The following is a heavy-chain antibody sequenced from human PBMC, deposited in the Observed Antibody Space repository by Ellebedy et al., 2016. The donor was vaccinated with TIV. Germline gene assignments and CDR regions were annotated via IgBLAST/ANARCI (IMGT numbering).Heavy chain of an antibody. CDR1: GGSISSYY. V-gene: IGHV4-4*07. Sequence: SETLSLTXTVSGGSISSYYWSWIRQPAGKGLEWIGRIYTSGSTNYNPSLKSRVTMSVDTSKNQFSLKLSSVTAADTAVYYCAGHIVVVTANWFDPWGQGTLVTVSS. CDR3: AGHIVVVTANWFDP. CDR2: IYTSGST. J-gene: IGHJ5*02. D-gene: IGHD2-21*02.